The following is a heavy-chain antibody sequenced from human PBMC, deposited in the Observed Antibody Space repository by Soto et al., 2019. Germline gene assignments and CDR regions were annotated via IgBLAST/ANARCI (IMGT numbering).Heavy chain of an antibody. Sequence: PGESLKISCKGSGYSFTSYWIGWVRQMPGKGLEWMGIIYPGDSDTRYSPSFQGQVTISADKSVSTAYLQWSSLKASDTAMYYCARPGLMGATGRPHYFDYWGQGTLVTV. V-gene: IGHV5-51*01. CDR2: IYPGDSDT. CDR1: GYSFTSYW. J-gene: IGHJ4*02. D-gene: IGHD1-26*01. CDR3: ARPGLMGATGRPHYFDY.